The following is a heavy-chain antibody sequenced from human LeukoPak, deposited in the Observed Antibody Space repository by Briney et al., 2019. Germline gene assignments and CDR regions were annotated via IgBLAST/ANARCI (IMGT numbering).Heavy chain of an antibody. J-gene: IGHJ3*02. Sequence: PGRSLRLSCAASGFTFSTYAMHWVRQAPDKGLAWVAVISAAGSSKSYADSVKGRFTISRDNSKNMIYLQLNSLRTDDTAVYYCARDLAHCSGECYSSDAFDIWGQGTMVAVSS. D-gene: IGHD2-21*01. CDR2: ISAAGSSK. CDR3: ARDLAHCSGECYSSDAFDI. V-gene: IGHV3-30*04. CDR1: GFTFSTYA.